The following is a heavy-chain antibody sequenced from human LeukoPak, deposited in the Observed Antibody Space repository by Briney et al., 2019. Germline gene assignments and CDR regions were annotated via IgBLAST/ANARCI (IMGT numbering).Heavy chain of an antibody. CDR1: GFTFDDYA. CDR2: ISWNSGSI. D-gene: IGHD2-15*01. J-gene: IGHJ4*02. CDR3: AKGALLPKV. V-gene: IGHV3-9*01. Sequence: GGSLRLSCAASGFTFDDYAMHWVRQAPGKGLEWVSGISWNSGSIGYADSVKGRFTISRDNAKNSLYLQLNSLRAEDTALYYCAKGALLPKVGGQGTLVTVSS.